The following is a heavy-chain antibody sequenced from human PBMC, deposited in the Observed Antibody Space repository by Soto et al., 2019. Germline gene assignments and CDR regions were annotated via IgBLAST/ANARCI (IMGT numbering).Heavy chain of an antibody. CDR1: GFTFSSYG. D-gene: IGHD3-9*01. Sequence: QVQLVESGGGVVQPGRSLRLSCAASGFTFSSYGMHWVRQAPGKGLEWVAVISYDGSNKYYADSVKGRFTISRDNSKNTLYLLMNSLRAEDTAVYHCAKAYHILTGYYMGYWGQGTLVTVSS. CDR2: ISYDGSNK. J-gene: IGHJ4*02. V-gene: IGHV3-30*18. CDR3: AKAYHILTGYYMGY.